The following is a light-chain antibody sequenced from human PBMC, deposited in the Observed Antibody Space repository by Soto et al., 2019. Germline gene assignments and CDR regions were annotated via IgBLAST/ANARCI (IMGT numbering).Light chain of an antibody. Sequence: DIQMTQSPSSLSASVGDRVTITCPASQSIRNYLNWYQQKPGKAPHLLIYAASSLQSGGPSRFSGSGSETDFTLTINSLQPEDFATYYCQQSHSTPITFVQGTRLEIK. CDR2: AAS. J-gene: IGKJ5*01. CDR1: QSIRNY. CDR3: QQSHSTPIT. V-gene: IGKV1-39*01.